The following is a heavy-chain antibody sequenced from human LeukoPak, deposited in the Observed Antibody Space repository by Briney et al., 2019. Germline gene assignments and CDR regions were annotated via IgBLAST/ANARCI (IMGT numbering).Heavy chain of an antibody. CDR3: ARREECSSTSCYYYCGMDV. Sequence: GGSLRLSCAASGFTFSSYAMHWVRQAPGKGLEWVAVISYDGSNKYYADSVKGRFTISRDNSKNTLYLQMNSLRAEDTAVYYCARREECSSTSCYYYCGMDVWGQGTTVTVSS. CDR2: ISYDGSNK. D-gene: IGHD2-2*01. J-gene: IGHJ6*02. V-gene: IGHV3-30-3*01. CDR1: GFTFSSYA.